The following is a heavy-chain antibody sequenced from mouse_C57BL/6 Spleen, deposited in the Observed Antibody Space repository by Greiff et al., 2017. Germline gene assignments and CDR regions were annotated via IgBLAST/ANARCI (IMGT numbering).Heavy chain of an antibody. CDR3: TTGANYSNFAWFAY. CDR1: GFNIKDYY. V-gene: IGHV14-1*01. Sequence: VQLKQSGAELVRPGASVKLSCTASGFNIKDYYMHWVKQRPEQGLEWIGRIDPEDGDTEYAPKFQGKATMTADTSSNTAYLQLSSLTSEDTAVYYCTTGANYSNFAWFAYWGQGTLVTVSA. D-gene: IGHD2-5*01. CDR2: IDPEDGDT. J-gene: IGHJ3*01.